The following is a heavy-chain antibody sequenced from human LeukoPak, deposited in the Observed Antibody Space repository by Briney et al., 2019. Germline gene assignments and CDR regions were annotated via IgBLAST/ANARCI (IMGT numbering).Heavy chain of an antibody. CDR1: GFTFSSYA. Sequence: RAGGSLRLSCAASGFTFSSYAMSWVRQAPEKGLEWVSTISGSGGGTYYADSVKGRFTFSRDNAKNSLYLQMNSLRAEDTAVYYCARCDGYSSSWYGEDYYYYGMDVWGQGTTVTVSS. CDR3: ARCDGYSSSWYGEDYYYYGMDV. D-gene: IGHD6-13*01. CDR2: ISGSGGGT. V-gene: IGHV3-23*01. J-gene: IGHJ6*02.